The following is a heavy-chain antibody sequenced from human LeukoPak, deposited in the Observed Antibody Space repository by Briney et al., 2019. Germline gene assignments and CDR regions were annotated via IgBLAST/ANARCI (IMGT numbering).Heavy chain of an antibody. CDR3: TRVSATYDY. V-gene: IGHV3-48*02. J-gene: IGHJ4*02. CDR2: ISTSSSTI. CDR1: GFTFSSYS. Sequence: GGSLRHSCVASGFTFSSYSMNWVRQAPGKGLEWVSYISTSSSTIYYADSVKGRFTISRDNATNSLYLQMNSLRDEDTAVYYCTRVSATYDYWGQGTLVTVSS.